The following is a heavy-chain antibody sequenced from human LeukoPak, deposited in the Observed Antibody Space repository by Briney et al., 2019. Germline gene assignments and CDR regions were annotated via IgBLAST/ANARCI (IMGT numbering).Heavy chain of an antibody. D-gene: IGHD6-13*01. CDR3: AKVLSQGYTNSWTNWFDP. CDR2: ISSSGHRT. CDR1: GFTFSTYD. J-gene: IGHJ5*02. V-gene: IGHV3-23*01. Sequence: AGGSLRLSCAASGFTFSTYDMNWVRQAPGKGLEWVSAISSSGHRTFYADSVRGRFTISRDNSKNTLYLQMNSLRAEDTAVYSCAKVLSQGYTNSWTNWFDPWGQGTLVIVSS.